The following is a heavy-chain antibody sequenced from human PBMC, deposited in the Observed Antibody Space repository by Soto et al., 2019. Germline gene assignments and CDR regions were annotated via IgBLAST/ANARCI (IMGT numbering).Heavy chain of an antibody. CDR2: ISHSGST. CDR3: ATVGTPVKRLYYFDI. V-gene: IGHV4-30-4*01. Sequence: QVQLQESGPGLVKPSQTLSLTCTVSGGSISSGNYYWSWIRQPPGKGLVWIGFISHSGSTYYNLSLKSRITISVDTSKNYFSLNLNFVTAADTAVYYCATVGTPVKRLYYFDICGQGTLVTVSS. CDR1: GGSISSGNYY. J-gene: IGHJ4*02. D-gene: IGHD1-1*01.